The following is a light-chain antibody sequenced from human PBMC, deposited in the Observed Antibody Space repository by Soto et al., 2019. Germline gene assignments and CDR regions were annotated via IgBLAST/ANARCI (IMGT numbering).Light chain of an antibody. Sequence: DIQLTQSPSYLSASVGVRVTVTCRASQGISSSLAWYQQKPVKAPNVLIYAASTLQSGVPSGFSGSGSGTEFTLTISSLQPEDFATYYGQQANNYRALTSGGGPK. CDR1: QGISSS. CDR2: AAS. CDR3: QQANNYRALT. V-gene: IGKV1-9*01. J-gene: IGKJ4*01.